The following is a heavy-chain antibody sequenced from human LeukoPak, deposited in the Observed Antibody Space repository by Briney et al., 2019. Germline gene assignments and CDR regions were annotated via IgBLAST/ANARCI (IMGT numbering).Heavy chain of an antibody. Sequence: GRPLRLSCAASGFTFSSYAMTWVRQAPGKGLEWVSGIRGSGGNTYYADSVKGRFTISRDNSKNTLYLQMNSLRAEDTALYYCAKYSNSSGYPFGPFDCWGQGTLVTVSS. CDR3: AKYSNSSGYPFGPFDC. D-gene: IGHD3-22*01. CDR2: IRGSGGNT. CDR1: GFTFSSYA. V-gene: IGHV3-23*01. J-gene: IGHJ4*02.